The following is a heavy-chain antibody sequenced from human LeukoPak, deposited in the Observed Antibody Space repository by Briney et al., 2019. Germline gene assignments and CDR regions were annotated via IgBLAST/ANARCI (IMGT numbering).Heavy chain of an antibody. CDR2: IKSTTDGGTT. V-gene: IGHV3-15*01. CDR3: NPRTHTGSYEDF. Sequence: GGSLRLSCAASGFTFSNAWMNWVRQAPGKGLEWVGRIKSTTDGGTTNYAALVKGRFTISRDDSKNTLYLQLDSLQTEDTAIYYCNPRTHTGSYEDFRGQGTLVTVSS. J-gene: IGHJ4*02. CDR1: GFTFSNAW. D-gene: IGHD1-26*01.